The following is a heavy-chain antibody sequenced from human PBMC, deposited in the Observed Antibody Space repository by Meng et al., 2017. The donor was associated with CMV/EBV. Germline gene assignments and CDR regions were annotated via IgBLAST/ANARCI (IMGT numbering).Heavy chain of an antibody. J-gene: IGHJ5*02. D-gene: IGHD3-22*01. Sequence: RLQLQDSGPGLVKPSETLSLTCTVSGGSISSSSYYWGWIRQPPGKGLEWIGSIYYSGSTYYNPSLKSRVTISVDTSKNQFSLKLSSVTAADTAVYYCARGVVTMIVVYDPWGQGTLVTVSS. V-gene: IGHV4-39*06. CDR2: IYYSGST. CDR1: GGSISSSSYY. CDR3: ARGVVTMIVVYDP.